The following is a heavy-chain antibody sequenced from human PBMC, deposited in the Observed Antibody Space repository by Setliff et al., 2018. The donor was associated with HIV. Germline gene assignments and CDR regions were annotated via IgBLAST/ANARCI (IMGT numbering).Heavy chain of an antibody. V-gene: IGHV4-39*01. Sequence: PSETLSLTCTVSGDSVNDRSYFWGWIRQPPGKDLEWIGTFYYHGDSRYNPTLNSRVTISGDTSKNQFSLNLNSVTAADTAVYYCVRHQDSDFSGDPDWFDPWRQGILVTVSS. CDR1: GDSVNDRSYF. D-gene: IGHD2-15*01. CDR2: FYYHGDS. CDR3: VRHQDSDFSGDPDWFDP. J-gene: IGHJ5*02.